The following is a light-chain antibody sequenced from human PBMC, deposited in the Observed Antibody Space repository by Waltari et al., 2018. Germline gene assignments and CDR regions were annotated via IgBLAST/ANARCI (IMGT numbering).Light chain of an antibody. CDR1: SGHTNNI. CDR2: VNSDGSH. Sequence: QLVLTQSPSASAPLGASVKLTCTLSSGHTNNIIAWHQQHPKQGPRYSMKVNSDGSHNKGGKIPERFSGSSSGAKRYLTISSLQSEDEADYYCQTGGHGTXVFGGGTKLTVL. V-gene: IGLV4-69*01. J-gene: IGLJ3*02. CDR3: QTGGHGTXV.